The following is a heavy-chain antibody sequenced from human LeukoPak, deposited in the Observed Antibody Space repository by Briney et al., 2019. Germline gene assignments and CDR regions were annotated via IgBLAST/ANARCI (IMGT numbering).Heavy chain of an antibody. J-gene: IGHJ5*02. CDR3: ARGRRVTKFWFDP. D-gene: IGHD4-17*01. V-gene: IGHV3-48*01. CDR2: ISSSSSSI. CDR1: GFTFRSYS. Sequence: PGGSLRLSCAASGFTFRSYSMSWARQAPGKGLEWVSDISSSSSSIYYADSVKGRFTISRDNAKNSLDLQMNNLRAEDTAVYYCARGRRVTKFWFDPWGQGTLVTVSS.